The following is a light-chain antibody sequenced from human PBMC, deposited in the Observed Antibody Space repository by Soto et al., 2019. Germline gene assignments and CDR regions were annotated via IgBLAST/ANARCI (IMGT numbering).Light chain of an antibody. CDR2: EGS. CDR1: SSDVGSYNL. CDR3: CSYAGSSTFYV. J-gene: IGLJ1*01. V-gene: IGLV2-23*01. Sequence: ALTQPASVSGSPGQSITISCTGTSSDVGSYNLVSWYQQHPGKAPKLMIYEGSKRPSGASNRFSGSKSGNTASLTISGLQAEDEADYYCCSYAGSSTFYVFGTGTKVTVL.